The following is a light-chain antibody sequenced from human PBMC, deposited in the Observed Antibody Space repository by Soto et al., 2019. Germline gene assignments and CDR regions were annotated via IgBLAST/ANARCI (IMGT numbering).Light chain of an antibody. CDR3: ATWDNSLSVVV. V-gene: IGLV1-44*01. CDR1: NSNIGTYT. CDR2: TDY. J-gene: IGLJ2*01. Sequence: QSVLTQPPSASGTPGQRVIISCSGSNSNIGTYTVNWYQQLPGTAPKLLIYTDYQRPSGVPDRFSGSRSGTSASLAISGLQSEDEADYYCATWDNSLSVVVFGGGTKLTVL.